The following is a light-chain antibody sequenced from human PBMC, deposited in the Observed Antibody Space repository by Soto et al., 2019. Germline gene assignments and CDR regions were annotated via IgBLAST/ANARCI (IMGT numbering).Light chain of an antibody. CDR2: GAS. J-gene: IGKJ5*01. CDR1: QSVSTK. Sequence: ETVMTQSPATLSVSPGERATLSCRASQSVSTKLAWYQQKPCQAPRLLIYGASTRATGIPARFSGSGSGTEFTLTVSSLQSEDFAVYYCQQYDDWPPITFGQGTRLEI. V-gene: IGKV3D-15*01. CDR3: QQYDDWPPIT.